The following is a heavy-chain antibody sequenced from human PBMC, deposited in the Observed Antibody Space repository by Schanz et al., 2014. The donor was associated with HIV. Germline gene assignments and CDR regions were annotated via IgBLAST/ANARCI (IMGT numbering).Heavy chain of an antibody. CDR1: GGSFSGYY. J-gene: IGHJ6*02. CDR3: ARQGEDSVAARWFSGVDV. D-gene: IGHD6-6*01. V-gene: IGHV4-34*01. CDR2: INHSGST. Sequence: QVQLQQWGAGLLKPSETLSLTCAVYGGSFSGYYWTWIRQPPGKGLEWIGRINHSGSTNYNPSLKSRVTISVDTSSDQFSLKLSSVTAADTAVYYCARQGEDSVAARWFSGVDVWGQGTTVIVSS.